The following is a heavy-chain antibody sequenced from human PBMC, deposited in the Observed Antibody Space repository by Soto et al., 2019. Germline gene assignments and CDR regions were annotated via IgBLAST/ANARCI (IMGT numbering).Heavy chain of an antibody. J-gene: IGHJ5*02. V-gene: IGHV1-18*01. Sequence: QVHLVQSGVEVKTPGASVKVSCQASGYTFFTYDISWVRQAPGQGLEWMGWISTYSGDTKYAQKFQGRVTMTTDTHPNTSDLELRSLSSDDTALYYYEIHPGPTISENGVEPWGQRTVVTVSS. D-gene: IGHD3-9*01. CDR1: GYTFFTYD. CDR2: ISTYSGDT. CDR3: EIHPGPTISENGVEP.